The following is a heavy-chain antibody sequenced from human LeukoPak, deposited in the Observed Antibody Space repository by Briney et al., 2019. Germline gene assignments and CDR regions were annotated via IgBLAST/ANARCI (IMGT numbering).Heavy chain of an antibody. CDR3: TRGAGYSSGWYHFDY. D-gene: IGHD6-19*01. CDR2: IKSKTDGGTT. V-gene: IGHV3-15*01. CDR1: GFTFSNAW. Sequence: GGSLRLSCAASGFTFSNAWMSWVRQAPGKGLEWVGRIKSKTDGGTTDYAAPVKGRFTISRDDSKNTLYLQMNSLKTEDTAVYYCTRGAGYSSGWYHFDYWGQRSLVTVSS. J-gene: IGHJ4*02.